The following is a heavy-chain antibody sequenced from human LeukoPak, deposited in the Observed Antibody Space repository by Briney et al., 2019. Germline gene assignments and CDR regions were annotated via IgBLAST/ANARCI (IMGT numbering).Heavy chain of an antibody. CDR2: ISAYNGNT. D-gene: IGHD6-19*01. Sequence: GASVEVSCKASGYTFTSYGISWVRQAPGQGLEWMGWISAYNGNTNYAQKLQGRVTMTTDTSTSTAYMELRSLRSDDTAVYYCARDHSSGWGGNLFDYWGQGTLVTVSS. V-gene: IGHV1-18*01. CDR1: GYTFTSYG. J-gene: IGHJ4*02. CDR3: ARDHSSGWGGNLFDY.